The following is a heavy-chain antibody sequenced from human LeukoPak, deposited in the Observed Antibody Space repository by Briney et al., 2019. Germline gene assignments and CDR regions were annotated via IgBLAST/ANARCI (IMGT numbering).Heavy chain of an antibody. CDR3: ARVAGTGWFDP. D-gene: IGHD6-13*01. Sequence: GGSLRLSCAASGFTFSSYGMHWVRQAPGKGLEWVAVISYDGSNKYYADSVKGRFTISRDNAKNSLYLQMNSLRAEDTAVYYCARVAGTGWFDPWGQGTLVTVSS. CDR1: GFTFSSYG. CDR2: ISYDGSNK. V-gene: IGHV3-30*03. J-gene: IGHJ5*02.